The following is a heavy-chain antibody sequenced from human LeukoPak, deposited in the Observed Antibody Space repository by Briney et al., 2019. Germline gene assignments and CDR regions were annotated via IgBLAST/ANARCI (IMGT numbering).Heavy chain of an antibody. CDR3: ARVITMVRPFDY. Sequence: GGSLRLSCAASGFTFTTYWMSWVRQAPGKGLEWVANIKQDGNEKYYVDSVKGRFTISRDNAKNSLYLQMNSLRAEDTAVYYCARVITMVRPFDYWGQGTLVTVSS. V-gene: IGHV3-7*04. CDR1: GFTFTTYW. J-gene: IGHJ4*02. CDR2: IKQDGNEK. D-gene: IGHD3-10*01.